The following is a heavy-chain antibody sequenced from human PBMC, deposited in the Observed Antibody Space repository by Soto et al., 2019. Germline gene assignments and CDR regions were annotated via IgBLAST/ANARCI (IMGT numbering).Heavy chain of an antibody. CDR3: ARRRGRVITIFGVVNYYYYYYMDV. Sequence: QVQLVQSGAEVKKPGASVKVSCKASGYTFTSYDINWVRQATGQGLEWMGWMNPNSGNTGYAQKVQGRVTMTRNTSISTGYMELSSLRSEDTAVYYCARRRGRVITIFGVVNYYYYYYMDVWGKGTTVTVSS. CDR2: MNPNSGNT. J-gene: IGHJ6*03. V-gene: IGHV1-8*01. D-gene: IGHD3-3*01. CDR1: GYTFTSYD.